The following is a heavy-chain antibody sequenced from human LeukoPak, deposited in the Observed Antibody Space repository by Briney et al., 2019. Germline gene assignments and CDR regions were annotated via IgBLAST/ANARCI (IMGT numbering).Heavy chain of an antibody. D-gene: IGHD5-24*01. CDR1: GFTFSSYS. CDR2: ISSSSSYI. CDR3: ARVTRDGYNYPYGY. V-gene: IGHV3-21*01. J-gene: IGHJ4*02. Sequence: GGSLRLSCAASGFTFSSYSMNWVRQAPGKGLEWVSSISSSSSYIYYADSVKGRFTISRDNAKNSLYLQMNSLRAEDTAVYHCARVTRDGYNYPYGYWGQGTLVTVSS.